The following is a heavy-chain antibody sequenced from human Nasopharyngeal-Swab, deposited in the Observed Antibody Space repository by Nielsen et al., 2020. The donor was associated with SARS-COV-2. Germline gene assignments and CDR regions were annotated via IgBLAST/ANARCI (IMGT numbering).Heavy chain of an antibody. CDR1: GFTFPNYG. CDR2: LWSDGSNE. CDR3: AKDTSGWFLDY. D-gene: IGHD6-19*01. V-gene: IGHV3-30*02. Sequence: GESLKISCAASGFTFPNYGMHWVRQAPGKGLEWVAVLWSDGSNEDYADSVKGRFTISRDNSKNTLYLQMNSLRAEDTAVYYCAKDTSGWFLDYWGQGTLVTVSS. J-gene: IGHJ4*02.